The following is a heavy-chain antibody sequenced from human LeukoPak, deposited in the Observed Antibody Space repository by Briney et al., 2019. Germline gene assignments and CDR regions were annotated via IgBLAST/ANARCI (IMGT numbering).Heavy chain of an antibody. V-gene: IGHV1-69*01. Sequence: ASVKVSCKASGGTFSSYAISWVRQAPGQGLEWMGGIIPIFGTANYAQKFQGRVTITADESTSTAYMELSSLRSEDTAVYYCARVGSRTPDSNWFDPWGQGTLVTVSS. CDR2: IIPIFGTA. J-gene: IGHJ5*02. D-gene: IGHD5-12*01. CDR3: ARVGSRTPDSNWFDP. CDR1: GGTFSSYA.